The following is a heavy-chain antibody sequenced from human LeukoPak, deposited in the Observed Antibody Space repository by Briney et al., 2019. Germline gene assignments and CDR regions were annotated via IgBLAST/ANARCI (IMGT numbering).Heavy chain of an antibody. Sequence: GGSLRLSSAASGFTFSSYDMNWVRRAPGKGLEWVSSISSSSNYIHYADSVKGRFTISRDNAKNSLYLQMNSLRAEDTAAYFCARGTLGAWGWWGQGTLVTVSS. CDR2: ISSSSNYI. D-gene: IGHD6-19*01. CDR3: ARGTLGAWGW. J-gene: IGHJ4*02. CDR1: GFTFSSYD. V-gene: IGHV3-21*01.